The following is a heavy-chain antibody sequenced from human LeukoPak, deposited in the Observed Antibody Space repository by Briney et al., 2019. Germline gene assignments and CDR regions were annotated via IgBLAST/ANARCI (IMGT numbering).Heavy chain of an antibody. CDR2: INSDGINT. J-gene: IGHJ5*02. V-gene: IGHV3-74*01. CDR3: ARDLGQYYDTSDNWFDP. CDR1: GFTFSNYW. D-gene: IGHD3-22*01. Sequence: GGSLRLSCAASGFTFSNYWMHWVRQAPGKGLVWVSRINSDGINTSYADSVKGRFTISRDNAKNTLNLQMNSLRAEDMAVYYCARDLGQYYDTSDNWFDPWGQGTLVTVSS.